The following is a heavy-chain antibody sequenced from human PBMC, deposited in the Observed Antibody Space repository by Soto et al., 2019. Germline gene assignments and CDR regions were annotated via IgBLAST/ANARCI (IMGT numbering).Heavy chain of an antibody. CDR2: IYWDDDK. J-gene: IGHJ4*02. D-gene: IGHD1-1*01. CDR3: AHTRGGGNSALIDY. V-gene: IGHV2-5*02. CDR1: AFSLTTSGVG. Sequence: SGPTLVNPTQTLTLTCTFSAFSLTTSGVGVAWIRQPPGKALEWLALIYWDDDKRYSPSPKSRLTVTKDTSKNQVVLTMTNMDPVDTATYYCAHTRGGGNSALIDYWGQGTLVTVSS.